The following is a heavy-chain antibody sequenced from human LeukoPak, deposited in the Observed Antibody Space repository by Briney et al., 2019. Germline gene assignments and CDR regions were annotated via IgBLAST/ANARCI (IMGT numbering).Heavy chain of an antibody. Sequence: ASVKVSCKASGYTFTNYGISWVRQAPGQGLEWMGWISPYNGKTNYPQKFQGRVTMTTDTSTSTAYMELRSLRSDDTAMYYCAKSAGYGLIDYLGQGTLVTVSS. V-gene: IGHV1-18*01. J-gene: IGHJ4*02. CDR2: ISPYNGKT. CDR3: AKSAGYGLIDY. CDR1: GYTFTNYG. D-gene: IGHD5-12*01.